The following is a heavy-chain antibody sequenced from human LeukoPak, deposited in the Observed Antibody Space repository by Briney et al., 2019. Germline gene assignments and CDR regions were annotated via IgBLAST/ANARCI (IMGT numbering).Heavy chain of an antibody. CDR2: IYTSGST. D-gene: IGHD3-16*02. CDR3: ARGAYDYVWGSYRYDY. Sequence: SQTLSLTCTVSCGSISSGSYYWSWIRQPAGKGLEWIGRIYTSGSTNYNPSLKSRVTISVDTSKNQFSLKLSSVTAADTAVYYCARGAYDYVWGSYRYDYWGQGTLVTVSS. CDR1: CGSISSGSYY. V-gene: IGHV4-61*02. J-gene: IGHJ4*02.